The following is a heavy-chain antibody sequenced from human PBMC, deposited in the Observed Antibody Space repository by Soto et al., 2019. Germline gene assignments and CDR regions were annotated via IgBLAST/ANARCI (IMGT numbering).Heavy chain of an antibody. J-gene: IGHJ4*02. D-gene: IGHD3-10*01. Sequence: QVQLQESGPGLVKPSQTLSLTCTVSGGSISSGDYYWSWIRQPPGKGLEWIGYISYSGSTYYKPSLKSRLSISIDTSKNQFSLKLSSVTAAYTAVYYCAREHTYSSRTYWGQGTLVTVSS. CDR3: AREHTYSSRTY. CDR1: GGSISSGDYY. V-gene: IGHV4-30-4*01. CDR2: ISYSGST.